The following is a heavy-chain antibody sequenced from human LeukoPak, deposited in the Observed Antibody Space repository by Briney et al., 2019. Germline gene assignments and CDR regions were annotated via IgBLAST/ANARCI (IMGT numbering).Heavy chain of an antibody. CDR1: EFTFSSYN. Sequence: GGSLRLSCAASEFTFSSYNMNWVRQAPGKGLEWVSYISSSSSYIYYADSVKGRFTISRDNAKNSLYLQMNSLRAEDTAVYYCARDILIAVAGTSFDYWGQGTLVTVSS. D-gene: IGHD6-19*01. CDR3: ARDILIAVAGTSFDY. CDR2: ISSSSSYI. J-gene: IGHJ4*02. V-gene: IGHV3-21*05.